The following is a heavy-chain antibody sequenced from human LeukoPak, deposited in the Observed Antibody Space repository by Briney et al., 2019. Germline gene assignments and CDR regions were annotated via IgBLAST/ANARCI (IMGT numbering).Heavy chain of an antibody. CDR1: GFTFSSYS. V-gene: IGHV3-21*01. D-gene: IGHD6-19*01. Sequence: GSLRLSCAASGFTFSSYSMNWVRQAPGKGLEWVSSISSSSSYIYYADSVKGRFTISRDNAKNSLYLQMNSLRVEDTAIYYCARDKGSDYYYYYMDVWGKGTTVTVSS. CDR2: ISSSSSYI. CDR3: ARDKGSDYYYYYMDV. J-gene: IGHJ6*03.